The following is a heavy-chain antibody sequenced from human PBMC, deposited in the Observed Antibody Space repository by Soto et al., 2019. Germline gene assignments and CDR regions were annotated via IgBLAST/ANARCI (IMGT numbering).Heavy chain of an antibody. CDR1: GGTFSSYA. D-gene: IGHD1-26*01. Sequence: QVQLVQSGAEVKKPGSSVKVSCTASGGTFSSYAISWVRQAPGQGLEWMGGIIPIFGTANYAQKFQGRVTITADESTSTAYMELSSLRSEDRAVYYCARAGQRVRATTSHEYWGQGSLVTLSS. CDR2: IIPIFGTA. J-gene: IGHJ4*02. CDR3: ARAGQRVRATTSHEY. V-gene: IGHV1-69*01.